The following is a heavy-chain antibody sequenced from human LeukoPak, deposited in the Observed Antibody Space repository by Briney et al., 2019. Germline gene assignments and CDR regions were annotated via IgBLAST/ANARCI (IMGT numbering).Heavy chain of an antibody. J-gene: IGHJ4*02. CDR3: ARLRIAAAGTNYFDY. D-gene: IGHD6-13*01. Sequence: SQTLSLTCTVSGGSISSGGYYWSWMRQPPGKGLEWIGYIYHSGSTYYNPSLKSRVTISVDRSKNQFSLKLSSVTAADTAVYYCARLRIAAAGTNYFDYWGQGTLVTLSS. V-gene: IGHV4-30-2*01. CDR1: GGSISSGGYY. CDR2: IYHSGST.